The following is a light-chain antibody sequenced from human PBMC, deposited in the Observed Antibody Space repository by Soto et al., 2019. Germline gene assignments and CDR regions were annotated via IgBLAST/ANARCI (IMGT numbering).Light chain of an antibody. CDR3: QQRSNWPLT. CDR1: QSVRSN. Sequence: DIVMTQSPATLSLSPGEGAALSCRASQSVRSNLAWYQQKPGQAPRLLIYGASTRATGIPARFSGSGSGTDFTLTISSLEPEDFAVYYCQQRSNWPLTFGGGTKVDIK. CDR2: GAS. V-gene: IGKV3-11*01. J-gene: IGKJ4*01.